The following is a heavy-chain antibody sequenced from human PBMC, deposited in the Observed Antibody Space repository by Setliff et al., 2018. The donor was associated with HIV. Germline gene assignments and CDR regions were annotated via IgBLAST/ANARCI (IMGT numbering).Heavy chain of an antibody. D-gene: IGHD6-13*01. CDR3: ARHRHTAAGTLDAFDI. CDR2: IYPGDSGT. CDR1: GYSFTSYW. V-gene: IGHV5-51*01. J-gene: IGHJ3*02. Sequence: GESLKISCKGSGYSFTSYWIGWVRQMPGKGLEWMGIIYPGDSGTRYSPSFQGQVTISADKSISTAYLQWSPLKASDTAIYYCARHRHTAAGTLDAFDIWGQGTVVTVSS.